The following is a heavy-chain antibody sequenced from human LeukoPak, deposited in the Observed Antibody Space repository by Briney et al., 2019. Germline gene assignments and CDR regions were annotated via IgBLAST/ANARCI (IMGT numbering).Heavy chain of an antibody. CDR1: GYTFTGYY. V-gene: IGHV1-2*02. CDR3: ARGGIAAAGPVVPGY. D-gene: IGHD6-13*01. Sequence: GASVKVSCKASGYTFTGYYMHWVRQAPGQGLEWMGWINPNSGGTNYAQKFQGRVTMTRDTSISTAYMELSRLRSDDTAVYYCARGGIAAAGPVVPGYWGQGTLVTVSS. CDR2: INPNSGGT. J-gene: IGHJ4*02.